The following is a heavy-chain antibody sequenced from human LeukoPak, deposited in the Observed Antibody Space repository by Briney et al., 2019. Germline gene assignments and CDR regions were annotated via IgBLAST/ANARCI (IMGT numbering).Heavy chain of an antibody. CDR3: AAYYYDSSGYYYHFDY. CDR2: INHRGIT. CDR1: GGSFSGYY. J-gene: IGHJ4*02. D-gene: IGHD3-22*01. Sequence: PSETLSLTCAVYGGSFSGYYWSWIRQPPGQGLEWIGEINHRGITNYNPSLKSRVTISVDTSKNQFSLKLSSVTAADTAVYYCAAYYYDSSGYYYHFDYWGQGTLVTVSS. V-gene: IGHV4-34*01.